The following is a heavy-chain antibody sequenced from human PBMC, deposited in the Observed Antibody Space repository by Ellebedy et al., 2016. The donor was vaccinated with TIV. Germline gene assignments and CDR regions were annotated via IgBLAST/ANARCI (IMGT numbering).Heavy chain of an antibody. CDR3: ARLLGEMGYYYGMDV. CDR2: ISGSGGST. V-gene: IGHV3-23*01. CDR1: GFTFSSHV. J-gene: IGHJ6*02. Sequence: GESLKISCVASGFTFSSHVMNWVRQAPGKGLEWVSAISGSGGSTYYADSVKGRFTISRDNSKNTLYLQMNSLRAEDTAVHYCARLLGEMGYYYGMDVWGQGTTVTVSS. D-gene: IGHD3-10*01.